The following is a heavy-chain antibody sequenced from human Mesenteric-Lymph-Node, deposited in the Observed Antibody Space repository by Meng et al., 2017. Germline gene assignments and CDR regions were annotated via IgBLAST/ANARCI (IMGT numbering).Heavy chain of an antibody. D-gene: IGHD3-10*01. J-gene: IGHJ1*01. CDR3: ARGGYYGSGTYFEYFDH. V-gene: IGHV3-30*04. CDR1: GFTFSSYV. CDR2: ISYDGSNK. Sequence: GESLKISCAASGFTFSSYVMHWVRQAPGKGLEWVAVISYDGSNKYYADSVKGRFTISRDNSKNTMYVQMNSLRAEDTAVYYCARGGYYGSGTYFEYFDHWGQGTLVTVSS.